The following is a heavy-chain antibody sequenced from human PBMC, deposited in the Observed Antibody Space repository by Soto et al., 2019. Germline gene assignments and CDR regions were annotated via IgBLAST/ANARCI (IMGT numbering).Heavy chain of an antibody. CDR2: IYWDDDM. V-gene: IGHV2-5*02. CDR1: AFSLRTNGVG. Sequence: QITLKESGPALVKPTQTLTLTCTFSAFSLRTNGVGVGWIRRPPGKALEWLALIYWDDDMRYSPSLKNRLTITKDASKNQVVLRLTNMDPVETATYYCAHRLDDGWYVFDYWGQGILVTVSS. CDR3: AHRLDDGWYVFDY. D-gene: IGHD6-19*01. J-gene: IGHJ4*02.